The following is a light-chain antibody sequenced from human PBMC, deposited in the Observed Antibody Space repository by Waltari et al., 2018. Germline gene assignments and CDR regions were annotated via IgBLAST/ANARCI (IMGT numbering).Light chain of an antibody. CDR1: SAITVGTSR. CDR3: MIFYSSAWV. J-gene: IGLJ3*02. V-gene: IGLV5-45*02. Sequence: QAVLTQPSSLSASPGASASLTCPLRSAITVGTSRILWYPQKAGSPPQFLLKYKSDSNQQRGSGVPSRFSGSKDASANAGVLLISGLQSEDEGDYYCMIFYSSAWVFGGGTKLTVL. CDR2: YKSDSNQ.